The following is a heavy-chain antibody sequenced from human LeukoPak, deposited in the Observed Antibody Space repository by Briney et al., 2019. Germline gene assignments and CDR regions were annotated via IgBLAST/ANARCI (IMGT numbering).Heavy chain of an antibody. D-gene: IGHD6-6*01. CDR1: GYTFTNNF. CDR2: INPSGDNT. Sequence: GASVKVSCKASGYTFTNNFMHWVRQAPGQGLEWIGIINPSGDNTWYAQKLQGRVTMTTDTSTSTAYMELRSLRSDDTAVYYCARVLEYSSSSPADYWGQGTLVTVSS. V-gene: IGHV1-46*01. J-gene: IGHJ4*02. CDR3: ARVLEYSSSSPADY.